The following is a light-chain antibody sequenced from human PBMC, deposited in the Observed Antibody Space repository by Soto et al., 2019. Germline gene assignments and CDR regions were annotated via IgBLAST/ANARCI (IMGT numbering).Light chain of an antibody. V-gene: IGKV3-11*01. CDR1: QSVSSY. J-gene: IGKJ5*01. CDR2: DAS. Sequence: EILSTQSPATLSLSPGERATLSCRASQSVSSYLAWYQQKPGQAPRLLIYDASNRATGTPARFSGSGSGTDFTFTISSLEPEDFALYYCQQRSTSITFGQGTRLEIK. CDR3: QQRSTSIT.